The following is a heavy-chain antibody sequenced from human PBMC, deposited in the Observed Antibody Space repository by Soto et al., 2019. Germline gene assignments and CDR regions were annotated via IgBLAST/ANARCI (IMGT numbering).Heavy chain of an antibody. CDR3: ARVVWVGELYRYYGMDV. CDR2: IYSGGST. D-gene: IGHD3-10*01. Sequence: RGSLRLSCAASGFTVSSNYMSWVRQAPGKGLEWVSVIYSGGSTYYADSVTGRFTISRDNSKNTLYLQMNSLRAEDTAVYYCARVVWVGELYRYYGMDVWGQGNTVTVSS. J-gene: IGHJ6*02. CDR1: GFTVSSNY. V-gene: IGHV3-53*01.